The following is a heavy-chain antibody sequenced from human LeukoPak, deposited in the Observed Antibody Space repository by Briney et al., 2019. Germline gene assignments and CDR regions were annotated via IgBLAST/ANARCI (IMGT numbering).Heavy chain of an antibody. CDR2: ITGGGGTT. CDR3: AKKQGYFDY. Sequence: GGSLRLSCEASGLTISSYGMSWVRQAPGKGLQWVSAITGGGGTTYYADSVKGRFTISRDNSKNMLYLQMNSLRAEDTAVYYCAKKQGYFDYWGQGTLVPVSS. J-gene: IGHJ4*02. V-gene: IGHV3-23*01. CDR1: GLTISSYG.